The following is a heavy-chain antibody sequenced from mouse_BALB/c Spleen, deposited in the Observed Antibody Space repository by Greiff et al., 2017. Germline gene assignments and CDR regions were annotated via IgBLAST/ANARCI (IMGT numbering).Heavy chain of an antibody. CDR1: GYTFTDYY. V-gene: IGHV1-77*01. J-gene: IGHJ3*01. D-gene: IGHD4-1*01. CDR2: IYPGSGNT. CDR3: ARDGLTGTGTWFAY. Sequence: QVQLKESGAELVRPGASVKLSCKASGYTFTDYYINWVQQRTGQGLEWIGEIYPGSGNTYYNEKFKGKATLTADKATSTAYMQLSSLTSEDSAVYFCARDGLTGTGTWFAYWGQGTLVTVSA.